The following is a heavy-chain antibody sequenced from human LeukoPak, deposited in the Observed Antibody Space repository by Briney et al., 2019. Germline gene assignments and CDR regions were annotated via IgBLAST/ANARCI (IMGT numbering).Heavy chain of an antibody. CDR3: AKDRPNFYETSGSYYKIKGDF. Sequence: PGGSLRLSCEASGFTFNTHAMSWVRQAPGKGLDWVASITRSGRTPYYTDSVKGRSSISRDNSKNTLYLQLKSLRGEDTAVYYCAKDRPNFYETSGSYYKIKGDFWGQGSLVTVSS. CDR1: GFTFNTHA. D-gene: IGHD3-10*01. V-gene: IGHV3-23*01. CDR2: ITRSGRTP. J-gene: IGHJ4*02.